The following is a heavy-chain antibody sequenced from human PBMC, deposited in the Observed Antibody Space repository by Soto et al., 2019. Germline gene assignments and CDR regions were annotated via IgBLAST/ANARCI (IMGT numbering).Heavy chain of an antibody. CDR3: ARHDVLDY. D-gene: IGHD6-6*01. J-gene: IGHJ4*02. Sequence: PSETLSLTCTVSDGSIRHYYWSWIRQPPGKGLEWIGHIYYTGSTKYNPSLKSRVIMSVDTSKNQFSLNLSSVTAADTAVYYCARHDVLDYWGQGTLVTVSS. CDR1: DGSIRHYY. CDR2: IYYTGST. V-gene: IGHV4-59*01.